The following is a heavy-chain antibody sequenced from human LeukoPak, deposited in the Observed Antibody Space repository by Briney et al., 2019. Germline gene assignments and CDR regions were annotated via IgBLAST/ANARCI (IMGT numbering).Heavy chain of an antibody. J-gene: IGHJ4*02. CDR1: GFTFSSYG. Sequence: GGSLRLSCAASGFTFSSYGMHWVRQAPGKGLEWVAVISYDGSNKYYADSVKGRFTISRDNSKNTLYLQMNSLSAEDTAVYYCARAMASRWYYFDYWGQGTLVTVSS. V-gene: IGHV3-30*03. CDR2: ISYDGSNK. CDR3: ARAMASRWYYFDY. D-gene: IGHD2-15*01.